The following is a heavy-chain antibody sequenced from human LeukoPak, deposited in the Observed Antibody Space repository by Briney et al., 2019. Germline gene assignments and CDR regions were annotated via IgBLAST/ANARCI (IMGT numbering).Heavy chain of an antibody. CDR1: GFTFSSYR. Sequence: GGSLRLSCAASGFTFSSYRMNWVRQAPGKGLEWVSYISSSSSTIYYADSVKGRFTISRDNSKNSLYLQMNSLRAEDTALYYCAKDASIAVAGTIGYYMDVWGKGTTVTVSS. D-gene: IGHD6-19*01. CDR2: ISSSSSTI. V-gene: IGHV3-48*04. CDR3: AKDASIAVAGTIGYYMDV. J-gene: IGHJ6*03.